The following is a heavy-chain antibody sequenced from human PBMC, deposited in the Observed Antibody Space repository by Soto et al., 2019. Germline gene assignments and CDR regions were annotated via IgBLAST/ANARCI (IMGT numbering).Heavy chain of an antibody. CDR1: GFSLSTNGMG. CDR3: AHRQRDSGHQGDY. V-gene: IGHV2-5*01. J-gene: IGHJ4*02. Sequence: SGPTLVNPTQTLTLTCTFSGFSLSTNGMGVAWIRQPPGKALEWLALIYWHDDKRYSPSLKNRLTVAKDDSRNQVVLTMTDMNPADTATYYCAHRQRDSGHQGDYWGQGILVTVSS. CDR2: IYWHDDK. D-gene: IGHD3-10*01.